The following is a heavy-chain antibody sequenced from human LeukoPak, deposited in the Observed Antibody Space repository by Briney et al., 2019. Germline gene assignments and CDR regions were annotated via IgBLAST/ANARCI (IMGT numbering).Heavy chain of an antibody. J-gene: IGHJ4*02. D-gene: IGHD5-12*01. V-gene: IGHV4-4*07. Sequence: PSETLSLTCIVSGDSISNYYWSWIRQPAGKGLEWIGRIYTSGSTNYNPSLKSRVTKSVDTSKNQFSLKLSSVTAADTAVYYCAREGRDGYNYRALDYWGQGTLVSVSS. CDR1: GDSISNYY. CDR3: AREGRDGYNYRALDY. CDR2: IYTSGST.